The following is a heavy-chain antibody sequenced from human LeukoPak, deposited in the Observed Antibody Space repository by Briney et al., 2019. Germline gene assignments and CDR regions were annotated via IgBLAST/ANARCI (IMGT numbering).Heavy chain of an antibody. CDR3: ASLHYYDSSGYYN. J-gene: IGHJ4*02. V-gene: IGHV4-30-4*08. Sequence: SETLSLTCAVYGGSFSGYYWSWIRQPPGKGLEWIGYIYYSGSTYYNPSLKSRVTISVDTSKNQFSLKLSSVTAADTAVYYCASLHYYDSSGYYNWGQGTLVTVSS. CDR1: GGSFSGYY. D-gene: IGHD3-22*01. CDR2: IYYSGST.